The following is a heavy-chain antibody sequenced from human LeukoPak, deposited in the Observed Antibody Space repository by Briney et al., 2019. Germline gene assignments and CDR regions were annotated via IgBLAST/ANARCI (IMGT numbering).Heavy chain of an antibody. CDR1: GYTFTSYA. Sequence: ASVKVSCKASGYTFTSYAMNWVRQAPGQGLEWMGWINTNTGNPTYAQGFTGRFVFSLDTSVSTAYLQISSLKAEDTAVYYCAREALGGSGSYYPTFDYWGQGTLVTVSS. J-gene: IGHJ4*02. D-gene: IGHD3-10*01. CDR2: INTNTGNP. V-gene: IGHV7-4-1*02. CDR3: AREALGGSGSYYPTFDY.